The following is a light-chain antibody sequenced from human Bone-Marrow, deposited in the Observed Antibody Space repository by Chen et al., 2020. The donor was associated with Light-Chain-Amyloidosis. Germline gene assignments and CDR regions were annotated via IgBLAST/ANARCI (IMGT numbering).Light chain of an antibody. CDR3: QVGERSSDRPV. J-gene: IGLJ3*02. Sequence: SYVLTQPSSVSVAPGQTATIACGGNNIGSTSVHWYQQTPGQAPRWDVYDDSDRPSGIPERWSGSNSGNTDPLTSSRVEAADEADYYWQVGERSSDRPVCGGGTTLRV. CDR2: DDS. V-gene: IGLV3-21*02. CDR1: NIGSTS.